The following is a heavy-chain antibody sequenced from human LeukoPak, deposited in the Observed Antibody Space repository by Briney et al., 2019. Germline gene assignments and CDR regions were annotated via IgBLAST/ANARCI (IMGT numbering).Heavy chain of an antibody. Sequence: SETLSLTCTVSGDSISSSSYYWGWIRQPPGKGLEWIGSIYFSGSTYYNPSLKSRVTISIDTSKNQLSLKLSSVTAADTAVYYCARHLGSGTYYNRAFDSWGQGTLVTVSS. CDR2: IYFSGST. V-gene: IGHV4-39*01. D-gene: IGHD3-10*01. CDR3: ARHLGSGTYYNRAFDS. J-gene: IGHJ4*02. CDR1: GDSISSSSYY.